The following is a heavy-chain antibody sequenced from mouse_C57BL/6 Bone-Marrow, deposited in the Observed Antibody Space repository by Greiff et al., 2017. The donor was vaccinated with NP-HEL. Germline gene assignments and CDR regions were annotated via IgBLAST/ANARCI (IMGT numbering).Heavy chain of an antibody. CDR3: ARRQFYYGSSKGYFDV. CDR1: GYTFTSYW. J-gene: IGHJ1*03. CDR2: IDPNSGGT. Sequence: QVQLQQPGAELVKPGASVKLSCKASGYTFTSYWMHWVKQRPGRGLEWIGRIDPNSGGTKYNEKFKSKATLTVDKPSSTAYMQLSSLTSEDSAVYYCARRQFYYGSSKGYFDVWGTGTTVTVSS. V-gene: IGHV1-72*01. D-gene: IGHD1-1*01.